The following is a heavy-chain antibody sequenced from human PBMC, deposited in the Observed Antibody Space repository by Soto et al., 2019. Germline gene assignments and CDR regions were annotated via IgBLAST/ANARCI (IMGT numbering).Heavy chain of an antibody. CDR1: GLIFSSYS. J-gene: IGHJ6*03. CDR3: ARDRPVDVVPTIPTYDYYMDV. V-gene: IGHV3-48*01. D-gene: IGHD5-12*01. Sequence: EVHLAESGGGLVQPGGSLRLSCAASGLIFSSYSMNWVRQAPGKGLEWVSNIDSSSSNIDYADSVRGRFTISRDNAKKSPFLQMDSMRVEDTAVYACARDRPVDVVPTIPTYDYYMDVWGKGTTVTVSS. CDR2: IDSSSSNI.